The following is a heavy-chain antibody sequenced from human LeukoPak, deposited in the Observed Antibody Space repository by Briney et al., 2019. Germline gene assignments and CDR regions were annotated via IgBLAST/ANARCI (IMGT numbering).Heavy chain of an antibody. V-gene: IGHV3-64*01. CDR1: GFTFSAFP. CDR3: AREPKGDYDY. D-gene: IGHD2-21*01. J-gene: IGHJ4*02. CDR2: ISEFGSRT. Sequence: GGSLRLSCATSGFTFSAFPMHWVRQAPGKGLEAVSAISEFGSRTYYANSVRGRFIISRDNSKSTLDLQMDSLRLEDMAVYYCAREPKGDYDYWGQGTLVTVSS.